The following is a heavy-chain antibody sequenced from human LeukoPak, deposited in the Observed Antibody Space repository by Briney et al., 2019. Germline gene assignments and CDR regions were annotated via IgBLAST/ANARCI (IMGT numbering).Heavy chain of an antibody. V-gene: IGHV3-66*01. CDR3: ARAGPPLDYYMDV. J-gene: IGHJ6*03. Sequence: GSLRLSCAASGLTVSSNYMSWVRQAPGKGLEWVSVIYSGGSTYYADSVKGRFTISRDNSKNTLYLQMNSLRAEDTAVYYCARAGPPLDYYMDVWGKGTTVTISS. D-gene: IGHD3-10*01. CDR2: IYSGGST. CDR1: GLTVSSNY.